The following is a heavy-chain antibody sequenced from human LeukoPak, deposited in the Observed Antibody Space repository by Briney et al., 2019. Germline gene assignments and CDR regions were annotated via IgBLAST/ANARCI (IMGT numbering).Heavy chain of an antibody. CDR2: IYYGGST. J-gene: IGHJ4*02. Sequence: SETLSLTCTVSGGSISSYYWSWIRQPPGKGLEWIGYIYYGGSTSYNPSLKSRVTISVDTSKNQFSLKLSSVTAADTAVYHCARQVYFDYWGQGTLVTVSS. V-gene: IGHV4-59*08. CDR1: GGSISSYY. CDR3: ARQVYFDY.